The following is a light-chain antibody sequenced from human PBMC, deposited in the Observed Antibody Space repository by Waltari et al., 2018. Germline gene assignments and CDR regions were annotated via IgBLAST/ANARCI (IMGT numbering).Light chain of an antibody. J-gene: IGKJ4*01. V-gene: IGKV3-20*01. CDR1: QTVSSIA. CDR3: QQYDGIVVT. CDR2: STY. Sequence: EIVLTQSPGTLSLSPGDRATLPCRASQTVSSIALSWYQQKPGQAPRVLIYSTYNRAPGIPDRFSGSGSGTDFTLTINRLAPEDFAMYYCQQYDGIVVTFGGGTKVEI.